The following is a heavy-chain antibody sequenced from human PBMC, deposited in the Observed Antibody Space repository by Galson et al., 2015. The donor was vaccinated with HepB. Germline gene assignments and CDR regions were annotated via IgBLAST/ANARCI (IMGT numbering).Heavy chain of an antibody. D-gene: IGHD5-12*01. V-gene: IGHV3-30*04. CDR1: GFTFSSYA. J-gene: IGHJ6*02. Sequence: SLRLSCAASGFTFSSYAMHWVRQAPGKGLEWVAVISYDGSNKYYADSVKGRFTISRDNSKNTLYLQMNSLRAEDTAVYYCARGVDIVANLYYYGMDVWGQGTTVTVSS. CDR2: ISYDGSNK. CDR3: ARGVDIVANLYYYGMDV.